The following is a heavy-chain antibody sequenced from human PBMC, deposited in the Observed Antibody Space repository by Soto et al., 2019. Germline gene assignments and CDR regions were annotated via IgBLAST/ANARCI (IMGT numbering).Heavy chain of an antibody. CDR2: ISLSGSTI. CDR1: GFAFSNYE. Sequence: GGSLRLSCAASGFAFSNYEMNWVRKAPGKGLEWVSYISLSGSTIYYADSVKGRFTISRDDAKNSLYLQMDSLRADDTAVYYCARESFSASPNFFDYWGQGTLVTVSS. J-gene: IGHJ4*02. V-gene: IGHV3-48*03. D-gene: IGHD3-3*02. CDR3: ARESFSASPNFFDY.